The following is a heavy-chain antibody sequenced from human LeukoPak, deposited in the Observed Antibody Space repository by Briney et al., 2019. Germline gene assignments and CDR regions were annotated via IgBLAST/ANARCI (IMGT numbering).Heavy chain of an antibody. D-gene: IGHD4-17*01. CDR1: GFTFDDYA. J-gene: IGHJ4*02. V-gene: IGHV3-43*02. CDR3: ANDVTFYGDSTFVDY. CDR2: ISGDGGST. Sequence: GGSLRLSCAASGFTFDDYAMHWVRQAPGKGLEWVSLISGDGGSTYYADSVKGRFTISRDSGKNSLYLLMNSLRTEDTALYYCANDVTFYGDSTFVDYWGQGTLVTVSS.